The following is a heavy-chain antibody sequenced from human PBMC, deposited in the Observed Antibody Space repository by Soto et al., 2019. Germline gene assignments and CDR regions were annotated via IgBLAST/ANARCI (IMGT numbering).Heavy chain of an antibody. CDR2: IVVGSSNT. J-gene: IGHJ6*02. Sequence: RASVKVSCKASGFTFTSSAVQWVRQARGQRLEWIGWIVVGSSNTNYAQKFQERVTITRDMSTSTAYMELSSLRSEDTAVYYCAATGIFGVVTNPYYYGLDVWGQGTTVTVSS. V-gene: IGHV1-58*01. CDR1: GFTFTSSA. CDR3: AATGIFGVVTNPYYYGLDV. D-gene: IGHD3-3*02.